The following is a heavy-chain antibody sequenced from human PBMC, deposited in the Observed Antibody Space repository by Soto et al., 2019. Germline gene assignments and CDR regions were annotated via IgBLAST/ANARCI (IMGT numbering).Heavy chain of an antibody. CDR1: GGTFSSYA. CDR3: ASSTMIVVDTSVVGMDV. Sequence: QVQLVQSGAEVKKPGSSVKVSCKASGGTFSSYAISWVRQAPGQGLEWMGGIIPIFGTANYAQKFQGRVTITADESTSTAYMELSSLRSEDTAVYYCASSTMIVVDTSVVGMDVWGQGTTVTVSS. CDR2: IIPIFGTA. D-gene: IGHD3-22*01. V-gene: IGHV1-69*01. J-gene: IGHJ6*02.